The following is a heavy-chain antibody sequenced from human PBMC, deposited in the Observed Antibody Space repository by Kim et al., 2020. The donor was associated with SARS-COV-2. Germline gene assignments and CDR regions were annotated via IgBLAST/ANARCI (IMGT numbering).Heavy chain of an antibody. CDR3: ARGLSYGYLY. CDR2: INHSGST. D-gene: IGHD5-18*01. Sequence: SETLSLTCAVYGGSFSGYYWSWIRQPPGKGLEWIGEINHSGSTNYNPSLKSRVTISVDTSKNQFSLKLSSVTAADTAVYYCARGLSYGYLYWGQGTLVTVSS. V-gene: IGHV4-34*01. J-gene: IGHJ4*02. CDR1: GGSFSGYY.